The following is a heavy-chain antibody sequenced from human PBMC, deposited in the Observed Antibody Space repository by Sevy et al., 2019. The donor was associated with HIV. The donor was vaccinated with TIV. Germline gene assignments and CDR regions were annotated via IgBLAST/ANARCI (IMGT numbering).Heavy chain of an antibody. CDR2: IKQDGSEK. V-gene: IGHV3-7*01. Sequence: GGSLRLSCAASGFTFSSYWMHWVRQAPGKGLEWVANIKQDGSEKYYVDSVKGRFTISRDNAKNALYLQMNSLRPEDTAVYYSGRAMDVWGQGTTVTVSS. J-gene: IGHJ6*02. CDR1: GFTFSSYW. CDR3: GRAMDV.